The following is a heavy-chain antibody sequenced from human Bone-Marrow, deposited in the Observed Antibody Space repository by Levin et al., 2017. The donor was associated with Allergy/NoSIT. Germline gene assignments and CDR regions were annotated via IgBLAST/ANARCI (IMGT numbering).Heavy chain of an antibody. Sequence: GESLKISCAASGFTFKDYAIHWVHQAPGKGLEWVAFISSDGFIESYADSVKGRFTISRDNSRTTLSLQMTSLRPEDTAVYFCAKDWAVTGTSYFFDSWGPGTLVIVSS. CDR2: ISSDGFIE. CDR3: AKDWAVTGTSYFFDS. V-gene: IGHV3-30*18. CDR1: GFTFKDYA. D-gene: IGHD2-21*01. J-gene: IGHJ4*02.